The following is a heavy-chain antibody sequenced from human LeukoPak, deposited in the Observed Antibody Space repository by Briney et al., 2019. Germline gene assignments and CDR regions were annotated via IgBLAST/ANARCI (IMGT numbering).Heavy chain of an antibody. CDR2: ISGSGGST. CDR3: AKGTIAAAGRFDY. V-gene: IGHV3-23*01. J-gene: IGHJ4*02. D-gene: IGHD6-13*01. CDR1: GFTLSRYG. Sequence: GRSLRLSCAASGFTLSRYGMHWVRQAPGKGLEWVSAISGSGGSTYYADSVKGRFTISRDNSKNTLYLQMNSLRAEDTAVYYCAKGTIAAAGRFDYWGQGTLVTVSS.